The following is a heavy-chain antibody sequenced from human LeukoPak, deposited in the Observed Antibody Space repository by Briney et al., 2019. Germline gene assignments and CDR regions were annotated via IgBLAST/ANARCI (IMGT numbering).Heavy chain of an antibody. D-gene: IGHD3-22*01. J-gene: IGHJ3*02. CDR2: IKQDGSEK. CDR1: GFTFSSYW. Sequence: GGSLRLTCAASGFTFSSYWMSWVRQAPGKGLEWVANIKQDGSEKYYVDSVKSRFTISRDNAKNSLYLQMNSLRAEDTAVYYCARVDTMIVVRGAFDIWGQGTMVTVSS. CDR3: ARVDTMIVVRGAFDI. V-gene: IGHV3-7*01.